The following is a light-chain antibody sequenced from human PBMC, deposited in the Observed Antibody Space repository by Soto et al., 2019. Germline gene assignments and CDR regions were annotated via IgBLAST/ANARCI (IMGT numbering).Light chain of an antibody. Sequence: QSALTQPRSVSGSPGQSVTISCTGTSSDISDYHYNSVSWYQQHPDKAPKVMIFDVTKRPSGVPDRFSGSKSGNTASLTISGLRAEDEADYYCCSYAGTYTYVFGTGTKVTVL. J-gene: IGLJ1*01. CDR2: DVT. CDR3: CSYAGTYTYV. V-gene: IGLV2-11*01. CDR1: SSDISDYHY.